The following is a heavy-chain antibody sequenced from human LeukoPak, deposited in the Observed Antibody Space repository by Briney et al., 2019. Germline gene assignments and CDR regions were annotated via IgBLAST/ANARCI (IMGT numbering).Heavy chain of an antibody. CDR3: ASIAAPLGFDY. V-gene: IGHV3-9*01. CDR2: ISWNSGSI. Sequence: GGSLRLSCAASGFTVSSNYMSWVRQAPGKGLEWVSGISWNSGSIGYADSVKGRFTISRDNTKNFLYLQMNRLRVEDTALYYCASIAAPLGFDYWGQGTLVTVSS. J-gene: IGHJ4*02. CDR1: GFTVSSNY. D-gene: IGHD6-6*01.